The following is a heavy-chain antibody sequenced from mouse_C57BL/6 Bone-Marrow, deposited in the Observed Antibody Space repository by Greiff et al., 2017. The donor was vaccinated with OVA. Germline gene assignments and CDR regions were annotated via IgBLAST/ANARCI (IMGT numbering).Heavy chain of an antibody. V-gene: IGHV6-3*01. CDR2: IRLKSDNYET. CDR1: GFTFSNYW. J-gene: IGHJ2*01. CDR3: TGGYYGY. Sequence: EVHLVESGGGLVQPGGSMKLSCVASGFTFSNYWMNWVRQSPEQGLEWVAQIRLKSDNYETHYAESVKGRFTISRDDSKSSVYLQMNNLRAEDTGIYYCTGGYYGYWGQGTTLTVSA.